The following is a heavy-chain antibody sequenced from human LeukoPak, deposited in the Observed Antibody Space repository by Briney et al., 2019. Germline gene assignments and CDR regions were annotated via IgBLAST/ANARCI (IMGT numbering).Heavy chain of an antibody. CDR3: ARESGSDYYDSSGYLGAFDI. CDR1: GYTFTGYY. Sequence: ASVKVSCKASGYTFTGYYMHWVRQAPGQGLEWMGWINPNSGGTNYAQKFQGRVTMTRDTSISTAYMELSRLRSDDTAVYYCARESGSDYYDSSGYLGAFDIWGQGTMVTVSS. J-gene: IGHJ3*02. CDR2: INPNSGGT. V-gene: IGHV1-2*02. D-gene: IGHD3-22*01.